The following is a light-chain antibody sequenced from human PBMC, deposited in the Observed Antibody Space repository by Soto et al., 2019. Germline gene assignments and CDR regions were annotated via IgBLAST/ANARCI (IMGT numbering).Light chain of an antibody. CDR2: DVS. CDR1: SSDVGGYND. CDR3: SSYTSSSTLMV. J-gene: IGLJ2*01. V-gene: IGLV2-14*01. Sequence: QSALTQPPSVSGSPGQSITISCTGTSSDVGGYNDVSWYQQHPGKAPKLMIYDVSNRPSGVSNRFSGSKSGNTASLTISGLQAEDEADYYCSSYTSSSTLMVFGGGTKLTVL.